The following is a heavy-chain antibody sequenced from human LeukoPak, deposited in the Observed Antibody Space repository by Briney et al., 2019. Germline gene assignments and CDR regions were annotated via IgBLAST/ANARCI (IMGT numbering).Heavy chain of an antibody. CDR3: ARGRYCSADICSGGDAFDI. J-gene: IGHJ3*02. CDR2: TYTRGST. CDR1: GGSINNYY. Sequence: SETLSLTCTVSGGSINNYYWSWIRQPAGKGLEWIGRTYTRGSTNYNPSLKSRVTMSVDTSKNQFSLKLSSVTAADTAVYYCARGRYCSADICSGGDAFDIWGQGTMVSVSS. V-gene: IGHV4-4*07. D-gene: IGHD2-15*01.